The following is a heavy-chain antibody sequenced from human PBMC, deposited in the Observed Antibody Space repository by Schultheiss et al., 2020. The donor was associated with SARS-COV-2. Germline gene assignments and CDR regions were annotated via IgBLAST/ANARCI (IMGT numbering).Heavy chain of an antibody. Sequence: GGSLRLSCAASGFTFSSYSMNWVRQAPGKGLEWVSAISGSGGSTYYADSVKGRFTISRDNSKNTLYLQMNSLRAEDTAVYYCARRTRIGCMDVWGQGTTVTVSS. J-gene: IGHJ6*02. CDR3: ARRTRIGCMDV. CDR1: GFTFSSYS. V-gene: IGHV3-23*01. CDR2: ISGSGGST. D-gene: IGHD3-22*01.